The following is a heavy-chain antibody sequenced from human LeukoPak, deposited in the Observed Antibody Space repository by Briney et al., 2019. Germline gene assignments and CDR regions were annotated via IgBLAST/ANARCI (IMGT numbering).Heavy chain of an antibody. J-gene: IGHJ4*02. CDR3: ARRTYDILTGYYNDYFDY. Sequence: GESLKISCKASGYRFTSYWIGWVRQMPVKGLEWVGIIYPSDSDARYSPSFQGQVTISADKSINTAYLQWSSLKASDTAMYYCARRTYDILTGYYNDYFDYWGQGTLVTVSS. CDR2: IYPSDSDA. D-gene: IGHD3-9*01. CDR1: GYRFTSYW. V-gene: IGHV5-51*01.